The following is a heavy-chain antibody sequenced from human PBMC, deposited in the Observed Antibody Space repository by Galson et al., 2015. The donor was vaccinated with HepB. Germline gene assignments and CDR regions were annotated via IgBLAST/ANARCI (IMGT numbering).Heavy chain of an antibody. CDR1: GFSFSTYG. CDR3: AKVFPEKTDGWYRQALYYFDS. V-gene: IGHV3-23*01. Sequence: SLRLSCAASGFSFSTYGLHWVRQAPGKGLEWISAITPSGDNTYSADSMKGRFTISRDNPRNTLFLQMNSLRAGDTAIYFCAKVFPEKTDGWYRQALYYFDSWGQGTRVTVSS. D-gene: IGHD6-19*01. CDR2: ITPSGDNT. J-gene: IGHJ4*02.